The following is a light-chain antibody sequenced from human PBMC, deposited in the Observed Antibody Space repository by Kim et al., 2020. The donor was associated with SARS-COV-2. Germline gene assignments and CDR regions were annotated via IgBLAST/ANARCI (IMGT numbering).Light chain of an antibody. Sequence: VAPGKTARITGGGNNIGSKSVHWYQQKPGQAPVLVIYYDSDRPSGIPERFSGSNSGNTATLTISRVEAGDEADYYCQVWDSSSLGVFGTGTKVTVL. CDR1: NIGSKS. CDR2: YDS. J-gene: IGLJ1*01. CDR3: QVWDSSSLGV. V-gene: IGLV3-21*04.